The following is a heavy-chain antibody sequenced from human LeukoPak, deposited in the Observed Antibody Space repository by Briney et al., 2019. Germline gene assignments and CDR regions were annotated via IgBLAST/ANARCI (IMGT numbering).Heavy chain of an antibody. J-gene: IGHJ4*02. CDR1: GFTFSSYT. CDR3: ARTLGSGTSDY. CDR2: ITSSGSYI. Sequence: PGGSLRLSCAASGFTFSSYTMNWVRQAPGKGLEWVSSITSSGSYIYYADSVKGRFTISRDNAKNSLYLQMNSLRVEDTAVYYCARTLGSGTSDYWGQGTLVTVSS. D-gene: IGHD3-10*02. V-gene: IGHV3-21*01.